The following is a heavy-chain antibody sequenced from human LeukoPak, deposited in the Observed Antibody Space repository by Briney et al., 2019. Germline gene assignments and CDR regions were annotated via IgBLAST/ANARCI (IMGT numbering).Heavy chain of an antibody. CDR2: ISGSGGST. CDR1: GFTFSSYA. Sequence: GGSLRLSCAASGFTFSSYAMNWVRQAPGKGLEWVSAISGSGGSTYYADSVKGRFTISRDNPENTLYLQMNSLRAEDTAVYYCAKAPREYCSSTSCPNWFDSWGQGTLVTVSS. J-gene: IGHJ5*01. V-gene: IGHV3-23*01. CDR3: AKAPREYCSSTSCPNWFDS. D-gene: IGHD2-2*01.